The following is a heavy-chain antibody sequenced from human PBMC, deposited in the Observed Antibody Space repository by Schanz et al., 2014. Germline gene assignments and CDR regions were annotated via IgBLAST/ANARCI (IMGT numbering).Heavy chain of an antibody. V-gene: IGHV1-69*08. CDR2: INLYGGST. CDR3: ARGRGCTGGSCYSWFDL. CDR1: GGTFSTYT. Sequence: VQLEQSGAEVKKPGSSVKVSCKASGGTFSTYTISWVRQAPGQGLEWMGIINLYGGSTNYAQKFQGRVTMTRNTSISTAYMELSSLRSEDTAVYYCARGRGCTGGSCYSWFDLWGQGTLVTVAS. D-gene: IGHD2-15*01. J-gene: IGHJ5*02.